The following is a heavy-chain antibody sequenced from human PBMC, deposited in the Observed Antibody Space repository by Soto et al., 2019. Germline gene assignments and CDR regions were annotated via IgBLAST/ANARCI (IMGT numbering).Heavy chain of an antibody. Sequence: NWVSQAPGKGLEWVSYISPSSDTKYYADSVKGRFTISRDNSKNTLYLQMNSLRAEDTAVYYCAVLNSLDYWGQGTLVTVSS. CDR2: ISPSSDTK. CDR3: AVLNSLDY. D-gene: IGHD1-1*01. V-gene: IGHV3-48*01. J-gene: IGHJ4*02.